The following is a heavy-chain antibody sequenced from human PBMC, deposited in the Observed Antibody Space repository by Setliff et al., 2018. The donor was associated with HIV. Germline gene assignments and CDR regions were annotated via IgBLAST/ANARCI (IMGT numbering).Heavy chain of an antibody. V-gene: IGHV5-10-1*01. D-gene: IGHD4-17*01. Sequence: GESLKISCKASGYTFSTYCIAWVRQMPGKGLEWMGRIDPSNSNTNYSPSFQGHVTISADKSISTAYLQWSSLKASDTAMYYCARGFYGDYYFDYWGQGTLVTVSS. CDR1: GYTFSTYC. J-gene: IGHJ4*02. CDR3: ARGFYGDYYFDY. CDR2: IDPSNSNT.